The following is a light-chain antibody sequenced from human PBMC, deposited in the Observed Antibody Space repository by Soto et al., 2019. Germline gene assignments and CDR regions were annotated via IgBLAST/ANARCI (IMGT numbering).Light chain of an antibody. CDR2: KAS. J-gene: IGKJ1*01. CDR1: QSISTW. Sequence: DIQMTQSPSTLSASVGDRVTITCRASQSISTWLAWYQQRPGKAPKLLIYKASNLESGVPSRFSGSGSGTELTLTISSLHPDDFAPYYCQQYYTYPWTFGPGTKVDIK. V-gene: IGKV1-5*03. CDR3: QQYYTYPWT.